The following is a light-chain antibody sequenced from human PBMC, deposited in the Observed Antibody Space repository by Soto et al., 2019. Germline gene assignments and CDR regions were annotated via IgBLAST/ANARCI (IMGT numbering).Light chain of an antibody. V-gene: IGKV1-17*01. CDR2: AAS. Sequence: IQITPFPSFLASFVGSQVNITFPGSPGIKNGLGWYQQKPGKAPKRLIYAASSLQSGVPSRFSGSGSGTEFTLTISSLQPEDFATYYCLQHNSYPWTFGQGTKVEIK. CDR3: LQHNSYPWT. J-gene: IGKJ1*01. CDR1: PGIKNG.